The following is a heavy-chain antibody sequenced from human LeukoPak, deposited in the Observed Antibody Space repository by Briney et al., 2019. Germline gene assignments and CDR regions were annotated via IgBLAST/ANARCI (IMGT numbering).Heavy chain of an antibody. J-gene: IGHJ6*02. Sequence: SQTLSLTCAISGDSVSINSAAWNWLRQSPSRGLEWLGRTYYRSKWYNDYAVSVKSRITINPDTSKNQFSLQLNSVTPEDTAVYYCARDRWGSIVVVPAALQSNYYYGMDVWGQGTTVTVSS. D-gene: IGHD2-2*01. CDR1: GDSVSINSAA. CDR2: TYYRSKWYN. V-gene: IGHV6-1*01. CDR3: ARDRWGSIVVVPAALQSNYYYGMDV.